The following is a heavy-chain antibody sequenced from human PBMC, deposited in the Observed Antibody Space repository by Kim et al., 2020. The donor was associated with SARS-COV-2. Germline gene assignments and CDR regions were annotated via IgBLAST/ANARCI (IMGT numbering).Heavy chain of an antibody. V-gene: IGHV4-39*01. D-gene: IGHD3-10*01. CDR1: GGSISSSSYY. CDR2: IYYSGST. Sequence: SETLSLTCTVSGGSISSSSYYWGWIRQPPGKGLEWIGSIYYSGSTYYNPSLKSRVTISVDTSKNQFSLKLSSVTAADTAVYYCARQTLWFGLEGHWFDPWGQGTLVTVSS. J-gene: IGHJ5*02. CDR3: ARQTLWFGLEGHWFDP.